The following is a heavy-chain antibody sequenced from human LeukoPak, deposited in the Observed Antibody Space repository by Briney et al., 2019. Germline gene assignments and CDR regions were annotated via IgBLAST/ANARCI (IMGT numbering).Heavy chain of an antibody. J-gene: IGHJ4*02. V-gene: IGHV4-39*01. CDR1: GGSISSSSYY. CDR3: ARYSWKFDY. Sequence: SETLFLTCTVSGGSISSSSYYWGWIRQPPGKGLEWIGSIYYSGSTYYNPSLKSRVTISVDTSKNQFSLKLSSVTAADTAVYYCARYSWKFDYWGQGALVTVSS. CDR2: IYYSGST. D-gene: IGHD1-26*01.